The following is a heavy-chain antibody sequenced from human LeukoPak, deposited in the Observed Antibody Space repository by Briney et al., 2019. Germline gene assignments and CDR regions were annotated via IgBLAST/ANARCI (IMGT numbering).Heavy chain of an antibody. Sequence: GGSLRLSCAVSGFTFSSYSMSWVRQAPGKGVEWISYISSTGSTVYYADSVEGRFTISRDNAQNSLYLQMNNLRAEDTAVYYCARDRWFGESLPAHFDYWGQGTLVTVSS. CDR1: GFTFSSYS. CDR2: ISSTGSTV. J-gene: IGHJ4*02. CDR3: ARDRWFGESLPAHFDY. D-gene: IGHD3-10*01. V-gene: IGHV3-48*01.